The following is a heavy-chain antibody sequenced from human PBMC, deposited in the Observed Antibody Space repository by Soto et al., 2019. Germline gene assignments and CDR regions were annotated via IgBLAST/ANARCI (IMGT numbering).Heavy chain of an antibody. J-gene: IGHJ1*01. CDR1: GYTFTGYY. V-gene: IGHV1-2*02. Sequence: ASVKVSCKASGYTFTGYYMHWVRQAPGQGLEWMGWINPNSGGTNYAQKFQGRVTMTRDTSISTAYMELSRLRSDDTAVYYCARAVSRWLQSLQHWGQGTLVTVS. CDR3: ARAVSRWLQSLQH. CDR2: INPNSGGT. D-gene: IGHD5-12*01.